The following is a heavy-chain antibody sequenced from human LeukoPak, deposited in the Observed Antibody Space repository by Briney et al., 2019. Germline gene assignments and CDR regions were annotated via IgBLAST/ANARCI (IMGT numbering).Heavy chain of an antibody. J-gene: IGHJ5*02. D-gene: IGHD1-14*01. V-gene: IGHV1-18*01. Sequence: ASVKVSCKASGYTFTNYGISWVRQAPGQGLEWMGWISGNNGNTNYAQKFQGRVTMTTDTSTSTAHMELRSLRSDDTAVYYCARLKPGPLDPWGQGTLVTVSS. CDR2: ISGNNGNT. CDR3: ARLKPGPLDP. CDR1: GYTFTNYG.